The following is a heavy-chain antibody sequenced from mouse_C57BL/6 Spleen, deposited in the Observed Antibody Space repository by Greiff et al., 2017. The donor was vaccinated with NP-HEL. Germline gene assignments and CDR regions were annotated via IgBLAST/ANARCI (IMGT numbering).Heavy chain of an antibody. V-gene: IGHV1-64*01. CDR1: GYTFTSYW. CDR3: AREGGSYFDY. J-gene: IGHJ2*01. D-gene: IGHD1-1*02. Sequence: QVHVKQSGAELVKPGASVKLSCKASGYTFTSYWMHWVKQRPGQGLEWIGMIHPNSGSTNYNEKFKSKATLTVDKSSSTAYMQLSSLTSEDSAVYYCAREGGSYFDYWGQGTTLTVSS. CDR2: IHPNSGST.